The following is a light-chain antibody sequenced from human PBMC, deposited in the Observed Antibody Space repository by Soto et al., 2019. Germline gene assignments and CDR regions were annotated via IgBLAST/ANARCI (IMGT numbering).Light chain of an antibody. V-gene: IGKV1-33*01. CDR1: QDISNY. CDR3: QQYDNLPRA. J-gene: IGKJ3*01. CDR2: DAS. Sequence: DIQMPQSQSSLSASVGDRVTITCQASQDISNYLNWYQQKPGKAPKLLIYDASNLETGVPSRFSGSGSGTDFTFTISRLQPDDIATYSCQQYDNLPRAFGHGTKMDIK.